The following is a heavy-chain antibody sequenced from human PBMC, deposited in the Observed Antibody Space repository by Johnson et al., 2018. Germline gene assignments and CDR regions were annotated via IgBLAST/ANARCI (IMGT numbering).Heavy chain of an antibody. V-gene: IGHV3-30-3*01. CDR1: GFTFRSYA. D-gene: IGHD2-2*01. CDR2: ISHDGSNK. J-gene: IGHJ4*02. Sequence: QVQLVQSGGGVVQPGRSLRLSCAASGFTFRSYAMHWVRQAPGKGLEWVAVISHDGSNKYYADSVKGRFTSSRDNSKNTLFLQIKRLRGEDTAMYHCARGYCSSSSCYALDYWGQGTLLTVSS. CDR3: ARGYCSSSSCYALDY.